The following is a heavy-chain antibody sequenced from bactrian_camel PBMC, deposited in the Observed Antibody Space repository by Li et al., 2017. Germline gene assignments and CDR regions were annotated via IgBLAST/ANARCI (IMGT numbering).Heavy chain of an antibody. D-gene: IGHD4*01. CDR3: ASGPGRWNTLGRCMTSSAYDYRV. CDR1: GLVYPFWS. Sequence: HVQLVESGGGSVQPGGSLKLSCAASGLVYPFWSMAWFRQAPGKEREGVARIDSRGTTEYLDSVKGRFTVFKGDAGKTLYLQMNNLKPEDTAMYYCASGPGRWNTLGRCMTSSAYDYRVWGQGTQVTVS. V-gene: IGHV3S61*01. CDR2: IDSRGTT. J-gene: IGHJ4*01.